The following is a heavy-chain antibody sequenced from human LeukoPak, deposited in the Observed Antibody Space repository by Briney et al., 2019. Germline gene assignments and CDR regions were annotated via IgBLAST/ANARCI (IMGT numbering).Heavy chain of an antibody. V-gene: IGHV4-34*01. D-gene: IGHD6-19*01. CDR3: ARSLRWLVEDRYLYYMDV. Sequence: SETLSLTCAVSGGPFSGYDWTWIPQPPGKELKWIGEINHGGESYYDPVLQSRLTISVARSRYQFFLTLGSATAADTAVYYCARSLRWLVEDRYLYYMDVWGEGTSVTVSS. CDR1: GGPFSGYD. J-gene: IGHJ6*03. CDR2: INHGGES.